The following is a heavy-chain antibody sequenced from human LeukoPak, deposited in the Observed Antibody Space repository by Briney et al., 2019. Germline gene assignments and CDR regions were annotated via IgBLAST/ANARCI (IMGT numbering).Heavy chain of an antibody. Sequence: GGSLTLTCAASGFTLSSYSMNWVRQAPGKGLEWVSSISNSSSYIYYAAPVKGRFTIFRDTDNNNPYLQMKSLRAEDTAVYYCARDGSYYYDSSGPQRAFDIWGQGTMVTVSS. CDR1: GFTLSSYS. J-gene: IGHJ3*02. D-gene: IGHD3-22*01. CDR3: ARDGSYYYDSSGPQRAFDI. CDR2: ISNSSSYI. V-gene: IGHV3-21*01.